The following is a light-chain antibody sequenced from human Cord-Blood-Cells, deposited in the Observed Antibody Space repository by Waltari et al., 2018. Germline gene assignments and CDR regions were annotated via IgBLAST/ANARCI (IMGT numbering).Light chain of an antibody. V-gene: IGLV2-23*02. CDR1: SSDVGSYNY. J-gene: IGLJ2*01. Sequence: QSALTQPASVSGSPGECITIPCTGTSSDVGSYNYVFWYQLHPGKAPKLMIYEVSKRPSGVSNLFSGSKSGNTASLTISGLQAEDEADYYCCSYAGSSTLVFGGGTKLTVL. CDR3: CSYAGSSTLV. CDR2: EVS.